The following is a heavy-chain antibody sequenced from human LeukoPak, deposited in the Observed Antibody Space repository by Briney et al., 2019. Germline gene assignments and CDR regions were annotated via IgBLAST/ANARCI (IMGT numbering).Heavy chain of an antibody. Sequence: PSETLSLTCTVSGASVSFTSYYWGWIRQPPGKGLEWIGSIYHSGSTYYNPSLKSRVTISVDTSKNQFSLKLSSVTAADTAVYYCAGLQGYYYYMDVWGKGTTVTVSS. CDR3: AGLQGYYYYMDV. CDR1: GASVSFTSYY. CDR2: IYHSGST. V-gene: IGHV4-39*07. J-gene: IGHJ6*03.